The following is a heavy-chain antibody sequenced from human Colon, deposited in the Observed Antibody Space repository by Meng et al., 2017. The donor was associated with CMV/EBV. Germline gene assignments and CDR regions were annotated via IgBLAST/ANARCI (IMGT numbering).Heavy chain of an antibody. J-gene: IGHJ4*02. V-gene: IGHV3-23*01. Sequence: GESLKISCAASGFMFGSYGMGWVRQPPGKGLEWVSAISGRGDKTYYADSVKGRFTISRDHVNHTLYLEMNSLRAEDAAIYYCAKDACSFISGNSPRYFDSWGQGALVTVSS. CDR3: AKDACSFISGNSPRYFDS. D-gene: IGHD6-19*01. CDR1: GFMFGSYG. CDR2: ISGRGDKT.